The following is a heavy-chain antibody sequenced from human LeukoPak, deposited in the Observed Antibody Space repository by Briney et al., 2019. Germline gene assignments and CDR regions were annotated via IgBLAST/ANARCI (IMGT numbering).Heavy chain of an antibody. J-gene: IGHJ4*02. CDR1: GFTFSTYA. CDR3: VKYREIIIMVRGVISLTGKGFDY. V-gene: IGHV3-23*01. Sequence: GGSLRLSCAASGFTFSTYAITWVRQAPGKGLEWVSVISGSGSSTYYADSVKGRFTISRDNSKNTLYLQMNSLRAEDTAVYYCVKYREIIIMVRGVISLTGKGFDYWGQGTLVTVSS. D-gene: IGHD3-10*01. CDR2: ISGSGSST.